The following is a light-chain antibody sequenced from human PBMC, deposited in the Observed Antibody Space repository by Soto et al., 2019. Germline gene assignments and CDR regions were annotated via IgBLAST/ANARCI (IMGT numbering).Light chain of an antibody. J-gene: IGKJ4*01. V-gene: IGKV4-1*01. CDR1: QSVLSNSNNMYS. CDR2: WAS. CDR3: QQHYATPQLT. Sequence: IVMTQSLDSLAVSLGERATINCNSSQSVLSNSNNMYSLAWYQHKPGQAPKLLVYWASIRESGVPDRFSGSGSGTDFPLTISSLQPEDVAIYYCQQHYATPQLTFGGGTKVEIK.